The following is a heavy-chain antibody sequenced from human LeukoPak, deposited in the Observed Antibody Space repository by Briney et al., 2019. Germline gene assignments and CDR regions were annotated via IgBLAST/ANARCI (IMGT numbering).Heavy chain of an antibody. CDR1: GFTFSSYE. Sequence: GGSLRLSCAASGFTFSSYEMNWVRQAPGKGLEWVSYITTSGRTIYYADSVKGRFTISRDNAKNSLYLQMNSLRAEDTAVYYCTRGEDYGTNSFDYWGQGTLVTVSS. CDR3: TRGEDYGTNSFDY. CDR2: ITTSGRTI. J-gene: IGHJ4*02. D-gene: IGHD4-17*01. V-gene: IGHV3-48*03.